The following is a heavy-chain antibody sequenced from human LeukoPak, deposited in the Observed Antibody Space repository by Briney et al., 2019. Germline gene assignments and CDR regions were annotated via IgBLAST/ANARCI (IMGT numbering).Heavy chain of an antibody. V-gene: IGHV3-15*01. CDR1: GFTFSNAW. CDR2: IKSKTDGGTT. Sequence: GGSLRLSCAASGFTFSNAWMSWVRQAPGKGLEWVGRIKSKTDGGTTDYAAPVKGRFTIPRDDSKNTLYLQMNSLKTEDTAVYYCTTAVRITMVRGANQPYGMDVWGQGTTVTVSS. D-gene: IGHD3-10*01. CDR3: TTAVRITMVRGANQPYGMDV. J-gene: IGHJ6*02.